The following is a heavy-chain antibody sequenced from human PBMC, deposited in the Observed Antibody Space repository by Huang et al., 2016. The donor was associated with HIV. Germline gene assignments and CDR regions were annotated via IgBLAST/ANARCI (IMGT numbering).Heavy chain of an antibody. V-gene: IGHV1-8*02. CDR1: GYTFTNYD. CDR2: SNPNTGNT. CDR3: ARSAYGDLDY. Sequence: QVHLVQSGAEVKKPGASVKVSCKASGYTFTNYDINWVRQAPGRGLEGRGGSNPNTGNTGFAQSFQGRVTMTRKTSITTAYMELTSLTSEDTAVYYCARSAYGDLDYWGLGTLVIVSS. D-gene: IGHD4-17*01. J-gene: IGHJ4*02.